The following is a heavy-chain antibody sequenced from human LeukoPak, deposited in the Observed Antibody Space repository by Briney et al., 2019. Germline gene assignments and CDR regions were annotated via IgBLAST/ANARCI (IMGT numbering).Heavy chain of an antibody. Sequence: GGSLRLSCAASGFPFSSYWMSWVRQAPGKGLEWVANIKQDGSEKYYVDSVKGRFTISRDNAKNSLYLQMNSLRAGDTAVYYCARDMWYYYGSGTDYYGMDVWGQGTTVTVSS. CDR1: GFPFSSYW. CDR2: IKQDGSEK. J-gene: IGHJ6*02. D-gene: IGHD3-10*01. V-gene: IGHV3-7*04. CDR3: ARDMWYYYGSGTDYYGMDV.